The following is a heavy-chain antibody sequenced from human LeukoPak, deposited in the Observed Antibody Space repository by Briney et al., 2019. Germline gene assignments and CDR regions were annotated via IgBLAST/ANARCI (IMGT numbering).Heavy chain of an antibody. CDR1: GFTFSSYG. J-gene: IGHJ4*02. CDR2: IWYDGSNK. Sequence: GGSLRLSCAASGFTFSSYGMHWVRQAPGKGLEWVAVIWYDGSNKYYADSVKGRFTISRDNSKNTLYLQMNSLRAEDTAVYYCARDEGYFDCSYYFDYWGQGTLVTVSS. D-gene: IGHD3-9*01. CDR3: ARDEGYFDCSYYFDY. V-gene: IGHV3-33*01.